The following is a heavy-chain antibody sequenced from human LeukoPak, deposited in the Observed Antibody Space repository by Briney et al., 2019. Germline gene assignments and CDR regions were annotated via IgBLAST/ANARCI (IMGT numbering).Heavy chain of an antibody. CDR2: INHSGST. Sequence: PSETLSLTCAVYGGSFSGYYWSWIRQPPGKGLEWIGEINHSGSTNYNPSLKSRVTISVDTSKNQFSLKLSSVTAADTAVYYCARCGSSTSCSGFDYWGQGTLVTVSS. CDR3: ARCGSSTSCSGFDY. V-gene: IGHV4-34*01. D-gene: IGHD2-2*01. CDR1: GGSFSGYY. J-gene: IGHJ4*02.